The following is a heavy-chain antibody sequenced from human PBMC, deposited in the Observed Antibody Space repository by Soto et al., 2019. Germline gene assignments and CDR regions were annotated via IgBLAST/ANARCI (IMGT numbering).Heavy chain of an antibody. CDR2: IIPIFGTA. D-gene: IGHD1-20*01. CDR3: ARCNWNTAGGSNYYYYGMDV. V-gene: IGHV1-69*13. J-gene: IGHJ6*02. CDR1: GGTFSRYA. Sequence: GASVKVSCKASGGTFSRYAISWVRQAPGQGLEWMGGIIPIFGTANYAQKFQGRVTIIADEPTSTAYMELSSLRSEDTAVYYCARCNWNTAGGSNYYYYGMDVWGQGTTVTVSS.